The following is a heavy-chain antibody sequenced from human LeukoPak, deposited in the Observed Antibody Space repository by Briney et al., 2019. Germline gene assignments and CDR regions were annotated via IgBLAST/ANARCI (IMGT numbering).Heavy chain of an antibody. J-gene: IGHJ3*02. CDR3: ARAGWLPRAGAFDI. Sequence: SETLSLTCAVYGGSFSGYYWSWIRQPPGKGLEWIGEINHSGSTNYNPSLKSRVTISVDTSKNQFSLKLSSVTAADTAVYYCARAGWLPRAGAFDIWGQGTMVTVSS. CDR1: GGSFSGYY. V-gene: IGHV4-34*01. D-gene: IGHD5-12*01. CDR2: INHSGST.